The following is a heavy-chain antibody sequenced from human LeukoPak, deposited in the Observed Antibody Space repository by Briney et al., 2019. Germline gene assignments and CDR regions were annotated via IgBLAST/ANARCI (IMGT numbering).Heavy chain of an antibody. CDR1: GFTFSSYW. CDR3: ARGLAVADP. V-gene: IGHV3-7*03. D-gene: IGHD6-19*01. Sequence: GGSLRLSCAAFGFTFSSYWMSWVRQAPGKGLEWVANIKQDGSEKYYVDSVKGRFTISRDNAKNSLYLQMNSLRAEDTAVYYCARGLAVADPWGQGTLVTVSS. CDR2: IKQDGSEK. J-gene: IGHJ5*02.